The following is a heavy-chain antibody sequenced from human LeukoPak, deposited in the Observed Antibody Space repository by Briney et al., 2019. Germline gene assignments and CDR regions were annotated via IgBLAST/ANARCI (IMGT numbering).Heavy chain of an antibody. CDR2: INPNSGGT. Sequence: GASVKVSCKASGYTLTGYYMHWVRQAPGQGLEWMGWINPNSGGTNYAQKFQGRVTMTRDTSISTAYMELSRLRSDDTAVYYCARDRWGSSWFFDYWGQGTLVTVSS. CDR1: GYTLTGYY. V-gene: IGHV1-2*02. CDR3: ARDRWGSSWFFDY. D-gene: IGHD6-13*01. J-gene: IGHJ4*02.